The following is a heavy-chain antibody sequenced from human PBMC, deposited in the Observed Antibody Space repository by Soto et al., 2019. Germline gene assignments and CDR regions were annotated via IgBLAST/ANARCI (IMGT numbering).Heavy chain of an antibody. CDR2: INESGST. Sequence: QVQLQQWGAGLVKPSETLSLSCAVYGQSFSGHSWAWIRQPPGKGLEWIGEINESGSTYYNPSLKNRVTISTDTSKNQFSLKLSSVSAADTAAYFCARGSGIVALPGELEDVKYDYWGQGTLVNVSS. CDR1: GQSFSGHS. CDR3: ARGSGIVALPGELEDVKYDY. V-gene: IGHV4-34*01. J-gene: IGHJ4*02. D-gene: IGHD1-1*01.